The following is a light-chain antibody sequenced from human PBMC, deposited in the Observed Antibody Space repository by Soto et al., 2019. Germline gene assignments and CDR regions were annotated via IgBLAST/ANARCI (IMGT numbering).Light chain of an antibody. J-gene: IGLJ1*01. CDR2: GNS. V-gene: IGLV1-40*01. Sequence: QSVLTQPPSVSGAPGQRVTISCTGSSSNIGAGYVVHWYQQLPGTAPKLLIYGNSNRPSGVPDRFSGSKSGTSASLAITGLQAEDEADYYCQSYDSSLSGSYVFGTGTKVAVL. CDR3: QSYDSSLSGSYV. CDR1: SSNIGAGYV.